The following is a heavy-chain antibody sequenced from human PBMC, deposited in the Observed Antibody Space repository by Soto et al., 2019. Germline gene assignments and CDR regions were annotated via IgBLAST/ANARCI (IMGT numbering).Heavy chain of an antibody. V-gene: IGHV3-53*01. CDR2: IYSAGST. Sequence: GGSLRLSCAASGLTVSSSYMSWVRQAPGKGLQWVSVIYSAGSTYYANSVKGRFTISRDISTNMVYLQMSSLTDEDTAVYYCARASETEYSRAIFFDIWGQGVLVPVYS. CDR3: ARASETEYSRAIFFDI. CDR1: GLTVSSSY. J-gene: IGHJ4*02. D-gene: IGHD5-18*01.